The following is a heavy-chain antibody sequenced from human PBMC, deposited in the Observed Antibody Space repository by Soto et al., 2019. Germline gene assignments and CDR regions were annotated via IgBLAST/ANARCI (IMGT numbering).Heavy chain of an antibody. CDR3: AREGSLEYSRASSGYYYYYYGMDV. D-gene: IGHD6-6*01. V-gene: IGHV5-10-1*01. Sequence: GESLKISCKGSGYSFTSYWNSWVRQMPGKGLEWMGRIGPSDSYTNYSPSFKGHVTISADKSISTAYLQWSSLKASYTAMYYWAREGSLEYSRASSGYYYYYYGMDVWGQGTTVTVSS. CDR1: GYSFTSYW. CDR2: IGPSDSYT. J-gene: IGHJ6*02.